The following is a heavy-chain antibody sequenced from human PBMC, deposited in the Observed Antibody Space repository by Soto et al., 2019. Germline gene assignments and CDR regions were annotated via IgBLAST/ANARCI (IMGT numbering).Heavy chain of an antibody. CDR3: ARDDIVGVPAAMGAFDI. CDR1: GFTFSSYG. D-gene: IGHD2-2*01. CDR2: IWYDGRNK. V-gene: IGHV3-33*01. Sequence: QVQLVESGGGVVQPGRSLRLSCAASGFTFSSYGMHWVRQAPGKGLEWVAVIWYDGRNKYYADSVKGRFTISRDNSKNALSLQMNSVRAEDTAVYYCARDDIVGVPAAMGAFDIWGQGTMVTVSS. J-gene: IGHJ3*02.